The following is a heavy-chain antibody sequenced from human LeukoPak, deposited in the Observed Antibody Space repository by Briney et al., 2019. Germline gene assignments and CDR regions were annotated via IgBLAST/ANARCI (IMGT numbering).Heavy chain of an antibody. CDR2: IYNSGIT. D-gene: IGHD4/OR15-4a*01. CDR3: ARDHLPAGAPGYYMDV. Sequence: PSETLSLTCTVSGGSVSSHFWSWIRQPPGKGLEWIGYIYNSGITNYNPSLKSRVTMSVDTSKNQFSLTLRSVTAADTAVYYCARDHLPAGAPGYYMDVWGKGTTVTVSS. CDR1: GGSVSSHF. J-gene: IGHJ6*03. V-gene: IGHV4-59*02.